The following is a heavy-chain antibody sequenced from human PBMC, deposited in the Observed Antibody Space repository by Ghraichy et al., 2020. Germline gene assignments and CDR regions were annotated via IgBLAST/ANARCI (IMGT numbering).Heavy chain of an antibody. CDR1: GGSFSGYY. Sequence: SETLSLTCAVYGGSFSGYYWSWIRQPPGKGLEWIGEINHSGSTNYNPSLKSRVTISVDTSKNQFSLKLSSVTAADTAVYYCARGPGITMVRGQPHRFDPWGQGTLVTVSS. D-gene: IGHD3-10*01. V-gene: IGHV4-34*01. J-gene: IGHJ5*02. CDR2: INHSGST. CDR3: ARGPGITMVRGQPHRFDP.